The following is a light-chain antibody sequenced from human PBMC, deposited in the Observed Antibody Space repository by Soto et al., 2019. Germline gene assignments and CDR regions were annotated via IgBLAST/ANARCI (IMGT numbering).Light chain of an antibody. CDR1: QSISSY. CDR2: DGS. Sequence: EIVLTQSPATLSLSPGERATLSCRASQSISSYLAWYQQKHGQAPRLLIYDGSNRSTGIPARFSGSGSETDFTLTISSLEPEDFASYYCQQRRSWPLTFGGGTKVEIK. J-gene: IGKJ4*01. V-gene: IGKV3-11*01. CDR3: QQRRSWPLT.